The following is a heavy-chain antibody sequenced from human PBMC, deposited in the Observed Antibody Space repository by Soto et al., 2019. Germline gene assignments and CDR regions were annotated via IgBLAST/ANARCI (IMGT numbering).Heavy chain of an antibody. J-gene: IGHJ6*02. CDR3: TTGFVKDIVATITNGMDV. V-gene: IGHV3-15*07. CDR2: IKSKTDGGTT. D-gene: IGHD5-12*01. CDR1: GFTFSNAW. Sequence: PGGSLRLSCAASGFTFSNAWMNWVRQAPGKGLEWVGRIKSKTDGGTTDYAAPVKGRFTISRDDSKNTLYLQMNSLKTEDTAVYYCTTGFVKDIVATITNGMDVWGQGTTVTVSS.